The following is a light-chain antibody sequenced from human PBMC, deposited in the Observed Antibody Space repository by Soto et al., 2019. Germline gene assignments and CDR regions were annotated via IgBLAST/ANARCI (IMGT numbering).Light chain of an antibody. CDR3: QQYGSSPKT. J-gene: IGKJ1*01. CDR1: QSVSSSY. CDR2: GAS. V-gene: IGKV3-20*01. Sequence: EIVLTQSPGTLSLSPGERATLSCRASQSVSSSYLAWYQQKPGQAHRLLIYGASSRATGIPDRFSGSGSGTDFTLTFSRLEPEDFTVYYCQQYGSSPKTFGQGTKVEIK.